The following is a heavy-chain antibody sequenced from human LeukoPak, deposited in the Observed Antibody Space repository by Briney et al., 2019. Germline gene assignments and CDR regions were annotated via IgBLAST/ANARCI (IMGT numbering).Heavy chain of an antibody. CDR1: GGTFSSYA. CDR2: IIPIFGTA. D-gene: IGHD6-19*01. Sequence: ASVKVSCKASGGTFSSYAISWVRQAPGQGLEGMGGIIPIFGTANYAQKFQGRVTITADESTSTAYMELSSLRSEDTAVYYCAKAIAVAARGRYYYYGMDVWGQGTTVTVSS. J-gene: IGHJ6*02. CDR3: AKAIAVAARGRYYYYGMDV. V-gene: IGHV1-69*13.